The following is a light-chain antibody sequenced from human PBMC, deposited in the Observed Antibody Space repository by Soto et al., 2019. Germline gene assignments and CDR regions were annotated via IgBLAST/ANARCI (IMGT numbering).Light chain of an antibody. V-gene: IGLV2-14*01. Sequence: QPVLTQPASGSGSPGQSSTISCTGTSSDVGGYNYVSWYQQHPGKAPKLMIYDVSNRPSGVSNRFSGSKSGNTASLTISGLQAEDEADYYCSSYTSSSTSYVFGTGTKVTVL. CDR2: DVS. CDR1: SSDVGGYNY. CDR3: SSYTSSSTSYV. J-gene: IGLJ1*01.